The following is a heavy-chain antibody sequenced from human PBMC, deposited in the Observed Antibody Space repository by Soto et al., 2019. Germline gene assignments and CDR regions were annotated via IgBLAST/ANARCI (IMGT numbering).Heavy chain of an antibody. J-gene: IGHJ4*02. D-gene: IGHD3-3*01. Sequence: EVQLVESGGGSVQPGGSLRLSCAASGFTLSDYWMAWVRQAPGQGLEWVANIKEDGSEKHYADSVKGRFTISRDNAKNSLYLQMNSLRDEDTAVYYCARGFAVAYWGQGTLVTVSS. V-gene: IGHV3-7*03. CDR3: ARGFAVAY. CDR2: IKEDGSEK. CDR1: GFTLSDYW.